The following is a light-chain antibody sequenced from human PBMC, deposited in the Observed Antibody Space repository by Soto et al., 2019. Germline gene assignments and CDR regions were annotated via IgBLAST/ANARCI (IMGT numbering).Light chain of an antibody. Sequence: DVQMTQSPSSLSASVGDRVTITCRASQDINSYLAWYQQKPGNAPKSLIYAASSLQTGVPSRFSGSESGTDFTLTLSNLQPEDSATYYCQQYNISPLTFGGGTKVEIK. CDR1: QDINSY. J-gene: IGKJ4*01. CDR2: AAS. V-gene: IGKV1D-16*01. CDR3: QQYNISPLT.